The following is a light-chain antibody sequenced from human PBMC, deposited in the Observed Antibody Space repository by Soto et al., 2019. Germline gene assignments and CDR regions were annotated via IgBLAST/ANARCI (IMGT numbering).Light chain of an antibody. CDR1: QSVFSS. CDR2: GAA. J-gene: IGKJ1*01. V-gene: IGKV3-15*01. CDR3: QHYHNWPA. Sequence: EIVMTQSPATLSVSPGERATLSCRASQSVFSSLAWFQQKPGQAPRLLIYGAATRATGIPARFSGSGSGTEFTLTISSLQAEVFAIYCCQHYHNWPAFGQGTKVEIK.